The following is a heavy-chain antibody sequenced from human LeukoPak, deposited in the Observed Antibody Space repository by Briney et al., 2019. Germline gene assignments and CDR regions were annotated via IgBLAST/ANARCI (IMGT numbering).Heavy chain of an antibody. CDR1: GGSISSGSYY. Sequence: PSETLSLTCTVSGGSISSGSYYWSWIRQPAGKGLELIGRIYTSGSTNYNPSLKSRVTISVDTSKNQFSLKLSSVTAADTAVYYCASHDILTGPDAFDIWGQGTMVTVSS. D-gene: IGHD3-9*01. J-gene: IGHJ3*02. CDR3: ASHDILTGPDAFDI. V-gene: IGHV4-61*02. CDR2: IYTSGST.